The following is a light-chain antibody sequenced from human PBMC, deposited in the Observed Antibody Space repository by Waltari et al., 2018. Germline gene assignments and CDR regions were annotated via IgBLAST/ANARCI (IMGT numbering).Light chain of an antibody. Sequence: QSVLTQSPSVSGAPGQRVTISCTGSSSNIGTHYDVHWYQQLPGTAPKLLIYGNTNRPSGVPDRFSGSKYGTSASLAITGLQAEDEADYYCQSYDSSLSGVVFGGGTSLTVL. J-gene: IGLJ2*01. V-gene: IGLV1-40*01. CDR3: QSYDSSLSGVV. CDR1: SSNIGTHYD. CDR2: GNT.